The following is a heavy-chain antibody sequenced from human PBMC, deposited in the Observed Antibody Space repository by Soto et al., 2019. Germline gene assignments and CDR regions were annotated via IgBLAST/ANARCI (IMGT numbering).Heavy chain of an antibody. J-gene: IGHJ4*02. D-gene: IGHD5-12*01. CDR1: GFPLRTRGVG. CDR3: AHRRRDGYDLVAPFDY. V-gene: IGHV2-5*02. Sequence: SGPTLVNPTQDLTLTWTFSGFPLRTRGVGVGWIRQPPGKALERRGLSYWDDDKRYSPSLKSSLTISNDTSQNQLVLTMTNMDPVDTATYYCAHRRRDGYDLVAPFDYWGQGTLVTVCS. CDR2: SYWDDDK.